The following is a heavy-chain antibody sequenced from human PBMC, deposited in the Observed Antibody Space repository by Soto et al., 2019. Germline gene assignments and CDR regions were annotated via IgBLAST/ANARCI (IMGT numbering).Heavy chain of an antibody. D-gene: IGHD2-21*02. J-gene: IGHJ6*02. CDR1: GFSLSTSGVG. CDR3: VQSRCGGDCLQSYSSHSYYGLDV. Sequence: SGPTLVNPTQTLTLTCTFSGFSLSTSGVGVGWIRQPPGKALEWLALIYWDDDKRYSPSLKSRLTITKDTSKNQVVLTMTNMDPVDTATYYCVQSRCGGDCLQSYSSHSYYGLDVWGQGTTVTVSS. CDR2: IYWDDDK. V-gene: IGHV2-5*02.